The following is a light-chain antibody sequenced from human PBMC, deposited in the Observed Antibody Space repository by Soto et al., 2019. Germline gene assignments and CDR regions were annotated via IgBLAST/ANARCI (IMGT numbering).Light chain of an antibody. V-gene: IGKV3-20*01. J-gene: IGKJ1*01. CDR1: QSVSSSY. Sequence: EIVLTQSPGTLSLSPGERATLSCRASQSVSSSYLAWYHQKPGQAPRLLIYGASSRATDIPDRFSGSGSGTDFTLTISRLEPEDFAVYYCQQYGSSPGTFGQGTKVEIK. CDR3: QQYGSSPGT. CDR2: GAS.